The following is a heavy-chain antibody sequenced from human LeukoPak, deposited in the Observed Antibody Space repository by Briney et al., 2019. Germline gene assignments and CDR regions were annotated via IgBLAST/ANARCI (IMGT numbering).Heavy chain of an antibody. Sequence: GGSLRLSCAASGFTFSSYSMNWVRQAPGKGLEWVSYISSSSSTIYYADSVKGRFTISRDNAKNSLYLQMNSLRAEDTAVYCCAREPPYDSSGYYGDYWGQGTLVTVSS. J-gene: IGHJ4*02. V-gene: IGHV3-48*01. CDR3: AREPPYDSSGYYGDY. CDR1: GFTFSSYS. D-gene: IGHD3-22*01. CDR2: ISSSSSTI.